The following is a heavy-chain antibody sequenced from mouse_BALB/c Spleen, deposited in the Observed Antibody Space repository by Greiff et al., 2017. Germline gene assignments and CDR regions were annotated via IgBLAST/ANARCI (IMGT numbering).Heavy chain of an antibody. V-gene: IGHV6-6*02. CDR1: GFTFSNYW. D-gene: IGHD1-1*01. CDR2: IRLKSNNYAT. CDR3: TRGSSYYYAMDY. Sequence: EVQGVESGGGLVQPGGSMKLSCVASGFTFSNYWMNWVRQSPEKGLEWVAEIRLKSNNYATHYAESVKGRFTISRDDSKSSVYLQMNNLRAEDTGIYYCTRGSSYYYAMDYWGQGTSVTVSS. J-gene: IGHJ4*01.